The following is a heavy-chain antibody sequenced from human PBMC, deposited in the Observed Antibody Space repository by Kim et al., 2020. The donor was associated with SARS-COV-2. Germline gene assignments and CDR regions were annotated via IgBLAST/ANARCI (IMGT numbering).Heavy chain of an antibody. CDR1: GGPISSYY. D-gene: IGHD6-13*01. CDR2: IYYSGST. CDR3: ARAGSSSWRESEFDY. V-gene: IGHV4-59*08. J-gene: IGHJ4*02. Sequence: SETLSLTCTVSGGPISSYYWSWIRQPPGKGLEWIGYIYYSGSTNYNPSLKSRVTISVDTSKNQFSLKLSSVTAADTAVYYCARAGSSSWRESEFDYWGQGTLVTVSS.